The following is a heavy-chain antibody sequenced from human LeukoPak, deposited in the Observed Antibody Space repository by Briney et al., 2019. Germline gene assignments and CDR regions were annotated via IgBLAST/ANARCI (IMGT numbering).Heavy chain of an antibody. D-gene: IGHD3-3*01. CDR2: MNPNSGNT. Sequence: ASVKVSCKASGYTFTSYDINWVRQATGQGLEWMGWMNPNSGNTGYAQKFQGRVTMTRNTSISTAYMELSSLRSEDTAVYYCARAGGMEYYDFWSGYYLGYYFDYWGQGTLVTVSS. CDR1: GYTFTSYD. J-gene: IGHJ4*02. V-gene: IGHV1-8*01. CDR3: ARAGGMEYYDFWSGYYLGYYFDY.